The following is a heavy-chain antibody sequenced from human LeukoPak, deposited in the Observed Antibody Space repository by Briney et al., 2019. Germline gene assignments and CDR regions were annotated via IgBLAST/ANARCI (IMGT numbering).Heavy chain of an antibody. D-gene: IGHD5-12*01. J-gene: IGHJ5*02. Sequence: GGSLRLSCAASGFTFSSYSMNWVRQAPGKGLEWVSYISSSSSTIYYADSVKGRFTISRDNAKNSLYLQMNSLRAEDTAVYYCARVPGYSGYDSSWFDPWGQGTLVTVSS. CDR1: GFTFSSYS. V-gene: IGHV3-48*01. CDR3: ARVPGYSGYDSSWFDP. CDR2: ISSSSSTI.